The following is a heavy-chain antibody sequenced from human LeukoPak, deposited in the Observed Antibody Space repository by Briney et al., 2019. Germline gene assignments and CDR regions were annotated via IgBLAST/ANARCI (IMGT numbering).Heavy chain of an antibody. J-gene: IGHJ5*02. D-gene: IGHD3-9*01. CDR2: VSGSGGST. Sequence: GGSLRLSCAASGFTFSGYAMSWVRQAPGKGLEWVSAVSGSGGSTYYADSVKGRFTISRDNSKNTLYLQMNSLRAEDTAVYYCAKDRFDILTGYYNWFDPWGQGTLVTVSS. CDR3: AKDRFDILTGYYNWFDP. V-gene: IGHV3-23*01. CDR1: GFTFSGYA.